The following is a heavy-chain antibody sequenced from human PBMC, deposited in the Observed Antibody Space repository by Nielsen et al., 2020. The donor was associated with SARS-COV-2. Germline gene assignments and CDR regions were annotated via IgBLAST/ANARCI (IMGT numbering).Heavy chain of an antibody. D-gene: IGHD5-12*01. Sequence: GESLKISCAASGFTFSSGMTWVRQAPGKGLEWVSSISAGGSLTYYADSVKGRFTISRDNPKNTLYLQMSSLRAEDTALYYCARIPVATYWYFDLWGRGTLVTVSS. CDR2: ISAGGSLT. J-gene: IGHJ2*01. CDR3: ARIPVATYWYFDL. V-gene: IGHV3-23*01. CDR1: GFTFSSG.